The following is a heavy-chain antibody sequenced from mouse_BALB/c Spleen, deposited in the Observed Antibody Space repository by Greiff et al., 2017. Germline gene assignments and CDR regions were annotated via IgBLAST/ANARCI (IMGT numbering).Heavy chain of an antibody. D-gene: IGHD2-4*01. Sequence: VQLKESGPSLVKPSQTLSLTCSVTGDSITSGYWNWIRKFPGNKLEYMGYISYSGSTYYNPSLKSRISITRDTSKNQYYLQLNSVTTEDTATYYCARSYYDYDVDYFDYWGQGTTLTVSS. CDR2: ISYSGST. J-gene: IGHJ2*01. V-gene: IGHV3-8*02. CDR1: GDSITSGY. CDR3: ARSYYDYDVDYFDY.